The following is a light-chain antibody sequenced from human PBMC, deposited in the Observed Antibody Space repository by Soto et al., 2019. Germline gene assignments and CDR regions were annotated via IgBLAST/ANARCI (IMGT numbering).Light chain of an antibody. CDR2: GAS. V-gene: IGKV3-15*01. CDR3: QQYNNWPPWT. CDR1: QSVSSN. J-gene: IGKJ1*01. Sequence: EIVMTQSPATLSVSAGERATLSCRASQSVSSNLAWYQQKPGQAPRLLIYGASTRATGIPARFSGSGSGTKFTLTISSLQSEDFAVYYCQQYNNWPPWTFGQGTKVEIK.